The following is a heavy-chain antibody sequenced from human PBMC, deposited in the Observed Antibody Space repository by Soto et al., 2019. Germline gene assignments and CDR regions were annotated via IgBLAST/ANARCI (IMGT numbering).Heavy chain of an antibody. J-gene: IGHJ5*02. CDR3: ARDKSIAAADST. Sequence: GGSLRLSCAASGFTVSSNYMSWVRQAPGKGLEWVSVIYSGGSTYYADSVKGRFTISRDNSKNTLYLQMNSLRAEDTAVYYCARDKSIAAADSTWGQGTLVTVSS. CDR2: IYSGGST. CDR1: GFTVSSNY. V-gene: IGHV3-66*01. D-gene: IGHD6-13*01.